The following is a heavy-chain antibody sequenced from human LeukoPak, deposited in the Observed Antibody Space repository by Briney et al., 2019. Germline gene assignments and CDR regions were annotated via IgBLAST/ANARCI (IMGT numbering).Heavy chain of an antibody. CDR3: ARSRYYYDSSAYYPTSVAFDI. J-gene: IGHJ3*02. V-gene: IGHV3-48*01. CDR1: GFTFSSYS. Sequence: PAGCLRLSCAASGFTFSSYSMNWVRQAPGKGLEWVSYIIIRRRTIYYADSVKGRFTISRDNAKNSLFLQMNSLRAEDTAVYYCARSRYYYDSSAYYPTSVAFDIWGQRTIVTASS. D-gene: IGHD3-22*01. CDR2: IIIRRRTI.